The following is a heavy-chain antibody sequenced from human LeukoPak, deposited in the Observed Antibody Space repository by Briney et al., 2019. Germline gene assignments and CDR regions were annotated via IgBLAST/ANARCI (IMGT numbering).Heavy chain of an antibody. J-gene: IGHJ3*02. CDR3: AKDRRPTYYSDSSGYYFRDAFDI. CDR1: GFTVSSNY. V-gene: IGHV3-23*01. Sequence: GGSLRLSCAASGFTVSSNYMGWVRQAPGKGLEWVSAISHTGSSIYFADSVQGRFTISRDNSKNTLYLQMNSLRPEDTAVYYCAKDRRPTYYSDSSGYYFRDAFDIWGQGTMVTVSS. D-gene: IGHD3-22*01. CDR2: ISHTGSSI.